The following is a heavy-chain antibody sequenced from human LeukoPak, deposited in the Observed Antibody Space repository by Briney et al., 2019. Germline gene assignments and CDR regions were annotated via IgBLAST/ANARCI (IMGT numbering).Heavy chain of an antibody. CDR3: ARVGITYYYGSGSYYPDY. D-gene: IGHD3-10*01. CDR1: GFTVSSNY. V-gene: IGHV3-66*01. CDR2: IYSGGST. J-gene: IGHJ4*02. Sequence: GGSLRLSCAASGFTVSSNYMSWVRQAPGKGLGWVSVIYSGGSTYYADSVKGRFTISRDNSKNTLYLQMNSLRAEDTAVYYCARVGITYYYGSGSYYPDYWGQGTLVTVSS.